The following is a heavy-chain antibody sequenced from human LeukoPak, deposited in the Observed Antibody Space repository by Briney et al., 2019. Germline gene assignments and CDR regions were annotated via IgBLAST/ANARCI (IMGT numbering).Heavy chain of an antibody. Sequence: LSCAASGFTFSSYGMNWVRQAPGKGMEWDWYXSSSGSSRYYEDSVKRRFTISIDNAKNSLYLHMNSLTAADTAVYYCARGHPLYSSVRTTDYWGQGTLVTVSS. V-gene: IGHV3-48*03. CDR3: ARGHPLYSSVRTTDY. CDR2: XSSSGSSR. J-gene: IGHJ4*02. D-gene: IGHD6-19*01. CDR1: GFTFSSYG.